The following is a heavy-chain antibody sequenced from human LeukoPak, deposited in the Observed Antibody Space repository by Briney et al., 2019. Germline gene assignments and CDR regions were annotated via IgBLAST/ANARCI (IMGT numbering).Heavy chain of an antibody. Sequence: SETLSLTCTVSGDSINSDYWNWIRQPPGKGLEWIGFIYYSGSTNYNPSLKSRVTISVDASRNHFSLKLNSVTAANTAVYYCARLQWTSSGQVFDYWGQGTLVTVSS. CDR1: GDSINSDY. J-gene: IGHJ4*02. D-gene: IGHD6-19*01. CDR2: IYYSGST. CDR3: ARLQWTSSGQVFDY. V-gene: IGHV4-59*08.